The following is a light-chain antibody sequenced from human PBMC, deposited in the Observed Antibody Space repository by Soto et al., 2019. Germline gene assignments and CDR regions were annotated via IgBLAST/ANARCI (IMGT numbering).Light chain of an antibody. CDR2: GAS. V-gene: IGKV3-20*01. Sequence: EIVLTQSPGTLSLSPGERVTLSCRASQSVSNNYLAWYQQKPGQAPRLLIYGASNRATGIPDRFSGSGSGTDFTLTISRLEPEDVAVYYCQQYGSSGTFGQGTKVEIK. CDR3: QQYGSSGT. J-gene: IGKJ1*01. CDR1: QSVSNNY.